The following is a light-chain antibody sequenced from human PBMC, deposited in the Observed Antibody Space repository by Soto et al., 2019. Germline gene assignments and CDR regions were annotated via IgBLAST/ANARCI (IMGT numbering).Light chain of an antibody. Sequence: EIVMTQSPATLSVSPGERATLSCRASQSVNSNLAWYQQKPGQAPRLLIYGASTRAAGIPARFSGSGSGTEFSLTISSLQSEDFATYYCQQANSFPPTFGGGTKVEIK. CDR2: GAS. CDR1: QSVNSN. J-gene: IGKJ4*01. CDR3: QQANSFPPT. V-gene: IGKV3-15*01.